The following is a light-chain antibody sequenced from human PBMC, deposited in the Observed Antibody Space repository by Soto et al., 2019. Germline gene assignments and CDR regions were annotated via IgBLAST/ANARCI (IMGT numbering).Light chain of an antibody. V-gene: IGKV1-39*01. CDR1: QSISSY. Sequence: DLQMTQSPSSLSASVGDRVTITCRACQSISSYLNWYQQKPGKAPKLLIYAASSLQSGGPSRFSGSGSGTEFTLTISSLQPEDFATYYCRQSYSTPYTFGQGTKLEIK. J-gene: IGKJ2*01. CDR2: AAS. CDR3: RQSYSTPYT.